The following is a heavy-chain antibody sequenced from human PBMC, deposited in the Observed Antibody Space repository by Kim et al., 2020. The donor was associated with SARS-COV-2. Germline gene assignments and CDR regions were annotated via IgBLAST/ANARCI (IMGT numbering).Heavy chain of an antibody. V-gene: IGHV4-59*01. J-gene: IGHJ6*03. CDR1: GGSISSYY. CDR2: IYYSGST. CDR3: ARAPLLWCSGGSCYAPYYMDV. D-gene: IGHD2-15*01. Sequence: SETLSLTCTVSGGSISSYYWSWIRQPPGKGLEWIGYIYYSGSTNYNPSLKSRVTISVDTSKNQFSLKLSSVTAADTAVYYCARAPLLWCSGGSCYAPYYMDVWGKGTTVTVSS.